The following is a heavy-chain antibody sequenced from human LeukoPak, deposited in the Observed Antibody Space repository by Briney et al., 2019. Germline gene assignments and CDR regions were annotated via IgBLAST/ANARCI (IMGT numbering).Heavy chain of an antibody. V-gene: IGHV3-49*04. Sequence: PGGSLRLSCTTSGFHFGDYNMNWVRQAPGKGREWVGYIIAKIHDGTTDFAASVKGRFTISRDDSKSIAYLQMTSLNSEDTAVYYCSWGQKVLYGPEFDYWGQGTLVTVSS. CDR3: SWGQKVLYGPEFDY. J-gene: IGHJ4*02. CDR1: GFHFGDYN. CDR2: IIAKIHDGTT. D-gene: IGHD2/OR15-2a*01.